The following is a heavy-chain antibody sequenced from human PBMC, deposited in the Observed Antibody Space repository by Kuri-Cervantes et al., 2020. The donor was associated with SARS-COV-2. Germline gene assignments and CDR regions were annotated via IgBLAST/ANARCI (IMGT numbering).Heavy chain of an antibody. CDR3: ARGPEGVVAY. CDR1: GDPISRSTYY. CDR2: IYYSGAT. V-gene: IGHV4-39*01. Sequence: SETLSPTCTFPGDPISRSTYYWGWIRQPPGKGLEWIGAIYYSGATYYNPSLKSRVIISVDTSKNQFSLNLRFVTATDTAVYYCARGPEGVVAYWGQGTLVTVSS. J-gene: IGHJ4*02. D-gene: IGHD1-14*01.